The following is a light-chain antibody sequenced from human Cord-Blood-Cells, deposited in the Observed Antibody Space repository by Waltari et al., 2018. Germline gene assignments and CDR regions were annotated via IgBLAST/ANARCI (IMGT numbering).Light chain of an antibody. CDR2: EGS. CDR1: RSDVGSYNL. CDR3: CSYAGSYVV. J-gene: IGLJ2*01. V-gene: IGLV2-23*01. Sequence: QSALTQPAPVSGSPGQSITISCTGTRSDVGSYNLVSWYQQHPGKAPKLMIYEGSKRPSGVSNRFSGSKSGNTASLTISGLQAEDEADYYCCSYAGSYVVFGGGTKLTVL.